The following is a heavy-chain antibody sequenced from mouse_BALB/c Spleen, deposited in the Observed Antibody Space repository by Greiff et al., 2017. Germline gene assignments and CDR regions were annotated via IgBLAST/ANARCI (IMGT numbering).Heavy chain of an antibody. V-gene: IGHV3-2*02. D-gene: IGHD1-1*01. CDR2: ISYSGST. J-gene: IGHJ3*01. CDR3: ARRHGSSWFAY. Sequence: EVMLVESGPGLVKPSQSLSLTCTVTGYSITSDYAWNWIRQFPGNKLEWMGYISYSGSTSYNPSLKSRISITRDTSKNQFFLQLNSVTTEDTATYYCARRHGSSWFAYWGQGTLVTVSA. CDR1: GYSITSDYA.